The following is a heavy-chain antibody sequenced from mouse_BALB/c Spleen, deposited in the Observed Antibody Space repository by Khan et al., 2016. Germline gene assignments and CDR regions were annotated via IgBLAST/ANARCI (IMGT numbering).Heavy chain of an antibody. Sequence: EVKLEEPGGGLVQPGGSLRLSCATSGFTFTDYYMSWVRQPPGKALEWLGFIRNKANGYTTEYSASEKGRFTLSRDNSQSILYLQMNTLRAEDSAAYYCARKTGNYRYFDVWGAGTTVTVSS. V-gene: IGHV7-3*02. CDR1: GFTFTDYY. J-gene: IGHJ1*01. D-gene: IGHD2-1*01. CDR3: ARKTGNYRYFDV. CDR2: IRNKANGYTT.